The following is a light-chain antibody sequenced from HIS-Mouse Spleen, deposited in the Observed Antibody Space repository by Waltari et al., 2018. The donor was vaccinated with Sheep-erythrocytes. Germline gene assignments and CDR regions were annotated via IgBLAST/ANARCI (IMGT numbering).Light chain of an antibody. CDR2: KAS. J-gene: IGKJ1*01. Sequence: DIQMTQSPSTLSASVGDRVTITCRASQSISSWLAWYQQKPGKAPKILIYKASSLESGVPARLSGSGSGTEFTLTISSLQPDDIATYYCQQYNSYSWTFGQGTKVEIK. CDR1: QSISSW. CDR3: QQYNSYSWT. V-gene: IGKV1-5*03.